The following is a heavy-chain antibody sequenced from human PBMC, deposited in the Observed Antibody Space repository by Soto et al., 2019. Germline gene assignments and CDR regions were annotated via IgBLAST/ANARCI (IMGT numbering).Heavy chain of an antibody. D-gene: IGHD6-25*01. CDR1: GFTVSNNY. CDR3: GTQRGGGGY. CDR2: IYSGGYT. V-gene: IGHV3-53*01. J-gene: IGHJ4*02. Sequence: EVQLVESGGGLIQPGGSLRLSCAVSGFTVSNNYMSWVRQAPGKGLEGVSVIYSGGYTAYGDSVKGRFTISRDNSKNKIYLQMNSRGAAEPAVFYWGTQRGGGGYWGQGTLVTVSS.